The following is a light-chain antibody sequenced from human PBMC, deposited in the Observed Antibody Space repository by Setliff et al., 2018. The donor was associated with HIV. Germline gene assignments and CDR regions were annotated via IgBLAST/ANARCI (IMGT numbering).Light chain of an antibody. Sequence: QSALTQTRSVSGSPGQAVTISCTGTSSNIGTYNYVSWYQQHPGKAPKLMIYDVTKRPSGVSDRFSGSKSGNTASLTISGLQAEDEADYYCCSYGGNSVSYVFGTGTKGTV. V-gene: IGLV2-11*01. CDR1: SSNIGTYNY. J-gene: IGLJ1*01. CDR2: DVT. CDR3: CSYGGNSVSYV.